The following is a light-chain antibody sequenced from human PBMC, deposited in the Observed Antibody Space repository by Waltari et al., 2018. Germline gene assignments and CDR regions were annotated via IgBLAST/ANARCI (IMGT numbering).Light chain of an antibody. J-gene: IGKJ2*01. CDR2: DAS. CDR3: QQRSNWTPHT. V-gene: IGKV3-11*01. Sequence: DIVLTQSPATLSLSPGDTATLSRRASQSVGSYLAWYQQKPGQPPRLLIYDASNRATGVPARFRGSGSGTEFTLTISSLEAEDFAVYYCQQRSNWTPHTFGQGARLDIK. CDR1: QSVGSY.